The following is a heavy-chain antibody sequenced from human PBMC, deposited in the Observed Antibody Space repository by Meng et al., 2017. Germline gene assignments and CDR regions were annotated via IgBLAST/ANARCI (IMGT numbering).Heavy chain of an antibody. J-gene: IGHJ4*02. CDR3: ARDRAVKGFYYFDY. Sequence: ASVKVSCKASGYTFTGYYMHWVRQAPGQGLEWMGRINPNSGGTNYAQKFQGRVTMTRDTSISTAYMELSRLRSDDTAVYYCARDRAVKGFYYFDYWGQGTLVTVSS. V-gene: IGHV1-2*06. CDR2: INPNSGGT. CDR1: GYTFTGYY. D-gene: IGHD3-10*01.